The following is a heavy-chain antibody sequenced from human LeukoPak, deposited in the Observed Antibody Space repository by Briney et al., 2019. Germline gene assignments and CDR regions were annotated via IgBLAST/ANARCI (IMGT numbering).Heavy chain of an antibody. D-gene: IGHD6-19*01. CDR1: GDSFSRYY. CDR3: AGRDKTTGWSFDY. V-gene: IGHV4-4*07. Sequence: SETLSLTCVVSGDSFSRYYWSWIRQPAGKGLEWIGQIYASGSTIYNPSLASRVTLSIDTSQKQFSLKVRSVTAADTAVYYCAGRDKTTGWSFDYWGQGSQVIVSS. J-gene: IGHJ4*02. CDR2: IYASGST.